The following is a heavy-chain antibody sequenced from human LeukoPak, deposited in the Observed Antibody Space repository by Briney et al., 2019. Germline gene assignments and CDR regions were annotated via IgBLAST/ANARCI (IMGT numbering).Heavy chain of an antibody. J-gene: IGHJ3*02. CDR3: AKAEVPAGQSDAFDI. CDR1: GGSFSGYY. Sequence: SETLSLTCAVYGGSFSGYYWSWIRQPPGKGLEWIGEINHSGSTNYNPSLKSRVTISVDTSKNQFSLKLSSVTAADTAVYYCAKAEVPAGQSDAFDIWGQGTMVTVSS. V-gene: IGHV4-34*01. D-gene: IGHD2-2*01. CDR2: INHSGST.